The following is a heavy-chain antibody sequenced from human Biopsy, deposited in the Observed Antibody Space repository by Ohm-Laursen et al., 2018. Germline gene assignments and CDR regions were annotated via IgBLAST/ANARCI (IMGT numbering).Heavy chain of an antibody. Sequence: SETLSLTCTVSGGSIYNFFWSWIRQPPGKGLEWIGYIYYSGSTNYNPSLKSRVTISVDRSKNHFSLELSSVTAADTAVYYCARGGVGAPSIDYFDSWGQGALVTVSS. CDR3: ARGGVGAPSIDYFDS. D-gene: IGHD1-26*01. CDR1: GGSIYNFF. J-gene: IGHJ4*02. CDR2: IYYSGST. V-gene: IGHV4-59*01.